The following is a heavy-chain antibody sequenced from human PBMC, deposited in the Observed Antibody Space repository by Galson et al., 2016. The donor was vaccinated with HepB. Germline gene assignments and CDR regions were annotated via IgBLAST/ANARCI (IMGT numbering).Heavy chain of an antibody. D-gene: IGHD6-19*01. CDR3: ARLSRAVAGSLVSNIDWFDP. Sequence: SETLSLTCSVSGESISRTTNYWGWIRQPPGKGLEWVGSLHFSGTTLSNPSLKSRVTIFGDTSRNHFSLRLTSVTAADTAFYYCARLSRAVAGSLVSNIDWFDPWGQGILVTVSS. CDR1: GESISRTTNY. V-gene: IGHV4-39*02. J-gene: IGHJ5*02. CDR2: LHFSGTT.